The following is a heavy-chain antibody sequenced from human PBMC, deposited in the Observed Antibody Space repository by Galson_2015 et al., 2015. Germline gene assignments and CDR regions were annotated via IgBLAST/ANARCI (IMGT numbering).Heavy chain of an antibody. V-gene: IGHV3-7*03. CDR3: AKEKLGTSWVSFDI. CDR1: GFTFRTYW. Sequence: SLRLSCAASGFTFRTYWMSWVRQAPGRGLEWVANIKEDGSKRYHADSVKGRFMISRDNRRRSLYLQMNSLRADDSALYYCAKEKLGTSWVSFDIWGQGTVVTVSS. J-gene: IGHJ3*02. D-gene: IGHD3-16*01. CDR2: IKEDGSKR.